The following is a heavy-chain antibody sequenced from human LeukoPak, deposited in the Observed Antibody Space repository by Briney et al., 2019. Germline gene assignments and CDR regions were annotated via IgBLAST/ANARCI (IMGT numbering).Heavy chain of an antibody. CDR3: ARHDAVDPPPYYFDY. CDR2: IYYSGST. J-gene: IGHJ4*02. Sequence: KSSETLSLTCTVSGGSISSSSYYWGWIRQPPGKGLEWIGSIYYSGSTYYNPSLKSRVTISVDTSKNQFSLKLSSVTAADTAVYYSARHDAVDPPPYYFDYWGQGTLVTVSS. CDR1: GGSISSSSYY. D-gene: IGHD6-19*01. V-gene: IGHV4-39*01.